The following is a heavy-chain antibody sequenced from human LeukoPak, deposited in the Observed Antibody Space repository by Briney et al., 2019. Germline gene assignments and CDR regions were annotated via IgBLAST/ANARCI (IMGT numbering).Heavy chain of an antibody. Sequence: SETLSLTCTVSSGSISTSNYYWGWVRQPPGKALEWIGNIFYSGSTYYSPSLKSRVTISVDTSKNQFSLKLSSVTAADTAVYYCASSRGVSGSGWYYYYYYYMDVWGKGTTVTVSS. CDR3: ASSRGVSGSGWYYYYYYYMDV. CDR1: SGSISTSNYY. CDR2: IFYSGST. J-gene: IGHJ6*03. D-gene: IGHD6-19*01. V-gene: IGHV4-39*07.